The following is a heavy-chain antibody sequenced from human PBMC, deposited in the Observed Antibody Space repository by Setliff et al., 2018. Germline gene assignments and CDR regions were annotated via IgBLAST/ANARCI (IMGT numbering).Heavy chain of an antibody. J-gene: IGHJ1*01. Sequence: ASVKVSCKASGYPFIGYFMHWVRQAPGQGLEWMGWINPKTGDTLYAPKFQGRVTMTRDRSSNTAYMDLSRLTSDDTAVYYCARVAYGLEYFQYWGQGTLVTGSS. D-gene: IGHD4-17*01. CDR1: GYPFIGYF. CDR3: ARVAYGLEYFQY. V-gene: IGHV1-2*02. CDR2: INPKTGDT.